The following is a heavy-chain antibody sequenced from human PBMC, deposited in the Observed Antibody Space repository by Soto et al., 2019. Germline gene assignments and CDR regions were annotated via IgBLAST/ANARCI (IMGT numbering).Heavy chain of an antibody. V-gene: IGHV3-21*01. Sequence: EVQLVESGGGLVKPGGSLRLSCAASGSTFSSYSMNWVRQAPGKGLEWVSSISSSSSYIYYADSVKGRFTISRDNAKNSLYLQMNSLRAEDTAVYYCAREDVGGMDVWGQGTTVTVSS. CDR1: GSTFSSYS. J-gene: IGHJ6*02. CDR2: ISSSSSYI. CDR3: AREDVGGMDV.